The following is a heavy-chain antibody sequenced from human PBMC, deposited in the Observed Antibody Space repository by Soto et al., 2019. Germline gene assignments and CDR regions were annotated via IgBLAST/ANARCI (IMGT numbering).Heavy chain of an antibody. Sequence: QVQLPQWGAGLLKPSETLSLPCAVYGGFVSSGCCYWSWIRQPPGMGLEWIGEMRHSGGTTFNPSPMIRVTISVDESKSQFSLRMSPVTAADPALYYCARVERGTATTVVDAFDIWGPGTMVTVSS. CDR1: GGFVSSGCCY. V-gene: IGHV4-34*01. J-gene: IGHJ3*02. CDR3: ARVERGTATTVVDAFDI. CDR2: MRHSGGT. D-gene: IGHD1-1*01.